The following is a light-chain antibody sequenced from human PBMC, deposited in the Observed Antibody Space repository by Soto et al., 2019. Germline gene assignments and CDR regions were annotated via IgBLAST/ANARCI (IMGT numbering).Light chain of an antibody. CDR3: QQYNNWPRT. Sequence: EIVMTQSPATLSVSPGERATLSCRASQSVNSNLAWYQQKPGQAPRLLIYGAYTRATGIPARFSGSGSGTEFTLTIRSLQSEDFAVYYCQQYNNWPRTFGQGTKVDIK. V-gene: IGKV3-15*01. CDR1: QSVNSN. CDR2: GAY. J-gene: IGKJ1*01.